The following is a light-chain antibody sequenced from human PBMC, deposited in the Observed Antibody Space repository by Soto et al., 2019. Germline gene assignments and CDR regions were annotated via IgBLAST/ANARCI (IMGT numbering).Light chain of an antibody. CDR1: SSNIGAGRD. J-gene: IGLJ1*01. Sequence: QSVLTQPPSVSGAPGQRVIISCTGSSSNIGAGRDVHWYRQFPGEAPKFLISDSNHRPSGVPDRFPVSKSGASASLAITGLRAEDEGDYFCQSYGTSLSGLYVFGTGTKVTVL. CDR3: QSYGTSLSGLYV. V-gene: IGLV1-40*01. CDR2: DSN.